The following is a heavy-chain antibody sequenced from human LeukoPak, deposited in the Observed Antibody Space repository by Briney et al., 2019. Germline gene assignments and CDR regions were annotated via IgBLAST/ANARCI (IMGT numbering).Heavy chain of an antibody. V-gene: IGHV2-70*01. CDR1: GFSLSTSGMC. D-gene: IGHD4-11*01. CDR3: ARISSNSVYYYGMDV. Sequence: SGPALVKPTQTLTLTCTFSGFSLSTSGMCVSWIRQPPGKALEWLALIDWDDDKYYSTSLKTRLTISKDTSKNQVVLTMTNMDPVDTATYYCARISSNSVYYYGMDVWGKGTTDTVSS. J-gene: IGHJ6*04. CDR2: IDWDDDK.